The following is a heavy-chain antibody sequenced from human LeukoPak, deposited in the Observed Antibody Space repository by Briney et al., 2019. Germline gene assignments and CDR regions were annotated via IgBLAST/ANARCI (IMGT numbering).Heavy chain of an antibody. CDR2: ISIDGSEK. Sequence: PGRSLRLSCAASGFTFSSYGMHWVRQAPGKGLEWVAVISIDGSEKYYADSVKGRFTISRDNSMNTLYLQMNSLRGDDTAVYYCANPQSRGYDYLDYWGQGTPVTVSS. V-gene: IGHV3-30*18. J-gene: IGHJ4*02. CDR1: GFTFSSYG. CDR3: ANPQSRGYDYLDY. D-gene: IGHD5-12*01.